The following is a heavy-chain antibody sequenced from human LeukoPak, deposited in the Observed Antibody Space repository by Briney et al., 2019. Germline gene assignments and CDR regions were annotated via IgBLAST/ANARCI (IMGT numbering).Heavy chain of an antibody. D-gene: IGHD3-16*01. J-gene: IGHJ4*02. Sequence: PGGSLRLSCAASGFTFSSYDMHWVRQATGKGLEWVSAIGTAGDTYYPGSVKGRFTISRENAKNSLYLQMNSLRAGDTAVYYCASGWYVSGFDYWGQGTLVTISS. CDR3: ASGWYVSGFDY. V-gene: IGHV3-13*01. CDR1: GFTFSSYD. CDR2: IGTAGDT.